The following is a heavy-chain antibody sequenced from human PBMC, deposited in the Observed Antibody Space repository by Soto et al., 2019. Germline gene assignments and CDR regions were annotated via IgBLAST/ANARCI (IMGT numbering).Heavy chain of an antibody. J-gene: IGHJ5*02. CDR3: ARSHSLPGYYDSSGPSFDP. D-gene: IGHD3-22*01. CDR2: IYYSGST. Sequence: TSETLSLTCTVSGGSISSYYWSWIRQPPGKGLEWIGYIYYSGSTNYNPSLKSRVTISVDTSKNQFSLKLSSVTAADTAVYYCARSHSLPGYYDSSGPSFDPWGQGTLVTVSS. V-gene: IGHV4-59*08. CDR1: GGSISSYY.